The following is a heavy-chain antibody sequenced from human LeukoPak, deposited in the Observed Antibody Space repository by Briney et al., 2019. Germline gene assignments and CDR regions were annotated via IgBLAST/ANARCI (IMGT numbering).Heavy chain of an antibody. CDR3: ARGGGGHCYGL. CDR2: IHHSGST. CDR1: GASINTDNSY. V-gene: IGHV4-31*03. J-gene: IGHJ2*01. Sequence: SQTLSLACTVSGASINTDNSYWTWVRQHPGKGLEWLGYIHHSGSTYYNPSLKSRFTMSVDTSKNQFSPKVNTVTAADTAVYYCARGGGGHCYGLWGRGALVTVSS. D-gene: IGHD2-21*02.